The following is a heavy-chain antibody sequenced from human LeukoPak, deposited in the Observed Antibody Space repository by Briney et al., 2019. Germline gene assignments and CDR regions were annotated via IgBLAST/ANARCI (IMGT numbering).Heavy chain of an antibody. J-gene: IGHJ3*02. Sequence: PSQTLSLTCTVSGGSISSGSYYWSWIRQPAGKGLEWIGRIYTSGSTNYNPSLKSRVTISVDTSKNQFSLKLSSVTAADTAVYYCARPYYDSSGYYLDAFDIWGQGTMVTVSS. CDR2: IYTSGST. CDR1: GGSISSGSYY. CDR3: ARPYYDSSGYYLDAFDI. V-gene: IGHV4-61*02. D-gene: IGHD3-22*01.